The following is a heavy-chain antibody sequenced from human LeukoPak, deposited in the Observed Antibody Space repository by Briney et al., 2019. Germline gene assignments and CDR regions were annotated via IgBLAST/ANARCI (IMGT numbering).Heavy chain of an antibody. J-gene: IGHJ4*02. CDR2: IYYSGCT. CDR3: ATSVLPVDYFDY. V-gene: IGHV4-59*01. D-gene: IGHD2-2*01. Sequence: SETLSLTCTVSGGSISSYDWSWIRQPTGKGLEWIGYIYYSGCTNYKRSLKRRVTISLDPSKNEFSLTVSSVPAGDTAVYYCATSVLPVDYFDYWGQGTLVSVSS. CDR1: GGSISSYD.